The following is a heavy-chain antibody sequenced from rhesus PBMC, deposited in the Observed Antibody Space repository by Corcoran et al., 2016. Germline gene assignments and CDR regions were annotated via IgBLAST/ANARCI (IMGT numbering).Heavy chain of an antibody. Sequence: QVQLQESGPGRVKPSETLSLTCAVSGGSIRISYYYWSWIRPAPGKGLEWIGYIYCRGSNSYKLAYTRRCIITRDTPKSQFALKLSSMTAADTAVYDWARLHDSGITRWYFDIWGQGTPITISS. V-gene: IGHV4-122*01. CDR2: IYCRGSN. CDR3: ARLHDSGITRWYFDI. CDR1: GGSIRISYYY. D-gene: IGHD3-28*01. J-gene: IGHJ2*01.